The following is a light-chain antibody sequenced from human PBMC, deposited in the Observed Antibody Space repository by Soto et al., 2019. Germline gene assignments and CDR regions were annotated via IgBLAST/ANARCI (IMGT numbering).Light chain of an antibody. V-gene: IGKV1-5*03. CDR1: HSISSW. CDR3: QQYNSYWT. Sequence: DIQMTQSPSTLSASVGDRVTITCRASHSISSWLAWYQQKPGKAPKLLIYKASSLESGAPSRFSGSGSGTEFTLTISSLQPDDFATYYCQQYNSYWTFGQGTKVDIK. CDR2: KAS. J-gene: IGKJ1*01.